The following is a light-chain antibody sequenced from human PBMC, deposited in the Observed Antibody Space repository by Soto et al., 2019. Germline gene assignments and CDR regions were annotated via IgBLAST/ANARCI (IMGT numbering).Light chain of an antibody. CDR1: QSVNNN. V-gene: IGKV3-15*01. J-gene: IGKJ4*01. CDR2: GAS. CDR3: QQYNNWPLT. Sequence: EIVMTQSPATLSVSPGERATLSCRASQSVNNNLAWYQQKPGQAPRLLIYGASARATGIPARFSGSASGTEFTLSIISLQYEDVAVYYCQQYNNWPLTFGGGTKVEIK.